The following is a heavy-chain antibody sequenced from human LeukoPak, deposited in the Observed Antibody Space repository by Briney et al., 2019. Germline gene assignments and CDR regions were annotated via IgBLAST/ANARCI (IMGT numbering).Heavy chain of an antibody. CDR1: GFTFSSYW. CDR2: IKQDGSEK. D-gene: IGHD6-13*01. V-gene: IGHV3-7*01. Sequence: GGSLRLSCAASGFTFSSYWMSWVRQAPGKGLEWVANIKQDGSEKYYVDSVKGRFTISRDNAENSLYLQMNSLRAEDTAVYYCAGAHYWGRAADWFDPWGQGTLVTVSS. J-gene: IGHJ5*02. CDR3: AGAHYWGRAADWFDP.